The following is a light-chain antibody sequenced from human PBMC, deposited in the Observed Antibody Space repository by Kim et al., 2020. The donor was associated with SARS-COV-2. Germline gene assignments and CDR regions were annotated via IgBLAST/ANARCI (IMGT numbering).Light chain of an antibody. CDR3: AAWDDSLKAWV. CDR2: YDD. V-gene: IGLV1-36*01. J-gene: IGLJ3*02. Sequence: QSVLTQPPSLSEALRQRVNISCSGSSSNIGNNGFNWYQQFPGQAPKLISYYDDLLGSGVSDRLSGSKSGTSASLAISGLQSEDEADYYCAAWDDSLKAWVFGGGTKRTLL. CDR1: SSNIGNNG.